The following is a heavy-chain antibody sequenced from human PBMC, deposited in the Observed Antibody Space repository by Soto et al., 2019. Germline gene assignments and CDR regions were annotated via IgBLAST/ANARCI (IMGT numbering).Heavy chain of an antibody. Sequence: QLQLQESGPGLVKPSETLSLTCTVSGGSISSSSYYWGWIRQPPGKGLEWIGSIYYSGSTYYNPSLKSRVTISVDTSKNQFSLKLSSVTAADTAVYYCASEGHCSSTSCWGSYFDYWGQGTLVTVSS. J-gene: IGHJ4*02. CDR2: IYYSGST. CDR3: ASEGHCSSTSCWGSYFDY. CDR1: GGSISSSSYY. D-gene: IGHD2-2*01. V-gene: IGHV4-39*01.